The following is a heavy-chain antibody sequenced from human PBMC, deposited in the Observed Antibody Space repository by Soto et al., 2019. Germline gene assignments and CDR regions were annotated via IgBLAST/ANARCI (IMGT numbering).Heavy chain of an antibody. V-gene: IGHV3-64*01. J-gene: IGHJ6*03. CDR2: ISSNGVGT. D-gene: IGHD6-6*01. Sequence: GGSLRLSCAASEFTLRGYSLDWVHQAPGKGLEYVSGISSNGVGTYYANSVQGRFTISRDNSKNTVYLQMGSLRPEDMAVYYCARRARPDFYYMDVWGKGTTVTVSS. CDR3: ARRARPDFYYMDV. CDR1: EFTLRGYS.